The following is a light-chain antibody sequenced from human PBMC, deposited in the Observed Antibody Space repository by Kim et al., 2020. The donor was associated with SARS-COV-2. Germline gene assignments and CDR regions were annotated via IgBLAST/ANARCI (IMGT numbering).Light chain of an antibody. V-gene: IGKV3-15*01. CDR3: HQYNNWPLT. Sequence: EIVMTQSPATLSMSPGERATLSCRASQSVSSNLAWYQQKPGQAHRLLIYDASTRATGIPARFSGSGSGTQFTLTISSLQSEDFAVYYCHQYNNWPLTFGGGSKVDIK. CDR1: QSVSSN. J-gene: IGKJ4*01. CDR2: DAS.